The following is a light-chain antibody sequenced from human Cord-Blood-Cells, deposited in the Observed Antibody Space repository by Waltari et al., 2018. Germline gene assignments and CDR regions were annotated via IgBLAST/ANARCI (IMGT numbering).Light chain of an antibody. Sequence: DIVMTQSPLSLPVTPGEPASISCRSSQSLLHSNGYNYLDWYLQKPGQSPQLLIYLGSNRASGVPDRFSGSGAGTDFTLKISRVEAEDVVVYYGMQALQTPLTFGPGTKVDIK. CDR1: QSLLHSNGYNY. J-gene: IGKJ3*01. CDR2: LGS. V-gene: IGKV2-28*01. CDR3: MQALQTPLT.